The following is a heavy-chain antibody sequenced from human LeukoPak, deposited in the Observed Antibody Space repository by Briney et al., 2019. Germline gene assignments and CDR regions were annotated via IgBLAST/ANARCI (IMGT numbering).Heavy chain of an antibody. CDR1: GGSISSYY. V-gene: IGHV4-59*01. D-gene: IGHD4-17*01. J-gene: IGHJ4*02. Sequence: SETLSLTCTVSGGSISSYYWSWIRQPPGKGLEWIGYIYYSGSTNYNPSLKSRDTISADTSKNQFSLKLSSVTAADTAVYYCAREAGHGDYVVPYFDYWGQGTLVTVSS. CDR2: IYYSGST. CDR3: AREAGHGDYVVPYFDY.